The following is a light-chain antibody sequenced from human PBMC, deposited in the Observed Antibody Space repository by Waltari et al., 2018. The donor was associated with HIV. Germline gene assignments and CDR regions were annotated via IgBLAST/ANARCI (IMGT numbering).Light chain of an antibody. V-gene: IGKV3-20*01. J-gene: IGKJ1*01. CDR2: GAP. CDR3: HQFGSSLWT. CDR1: QNIGASV. Sequence: EILLTQSQATLSLSPGERAMLPCRSGQNIGASVLACYQHNPGHPPKLLAFGAPPRAPAVPVRFSGCESGTDFTLTIDRLEPDDCAVYFCHQFGSSLWTFGQGTKLEIK.